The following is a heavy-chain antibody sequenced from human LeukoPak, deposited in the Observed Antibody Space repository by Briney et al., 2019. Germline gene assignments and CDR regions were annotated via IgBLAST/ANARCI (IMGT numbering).Heavy chain of an antibody. CDR3: ARHRTAAAGTKDAFDI. D-gene: IGHD6-13*01. J-gene: IGHJ3*02. V-gene: IGHV5-51*01. CDR2: IYPGDSDT. Sequence: GESLKISCKDSGYSFTRYWIGWVRQMPGKGLEWMGIIYPGDSDTRYSPSFQGQVTISADKSVSTAYLQWSSLKASDTAMYYCARHRTAAAGTKDAFDIWGQGTMVTVSS. CDR1: GYSFTRYW.